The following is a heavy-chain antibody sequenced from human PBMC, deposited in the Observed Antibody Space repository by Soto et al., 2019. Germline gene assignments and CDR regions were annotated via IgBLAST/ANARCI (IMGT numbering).Heavy chain of an antibody. J-gene: IGHJ6*02. CDR2: ISVNGGVI. D-gene: IGHD3-10*01. Sequence: DVQLLESGGGVVQPGGSLRLSCAASGFVFRNLTMNWVRQAPGKGLEYVAIISVNGGVIFDADSVRGRFTISRDNAKNILYLDMTNLRPEDSGVYYCAKIMIQGVLVDALDVWGRGTTVTVS. V-gene: IGHV3-23*01. CDR1: GFVFRNLT. CDR3: AKIMIQGVLVDALDV.